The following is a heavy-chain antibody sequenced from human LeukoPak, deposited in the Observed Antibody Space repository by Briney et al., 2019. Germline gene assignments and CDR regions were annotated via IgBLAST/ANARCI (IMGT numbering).Heavy chain of an antibody. CDR3: ARDREQQLARGWFDP. CDR1: GGSISGGSYY. J-gene: IGHJ5*02. V-gene: IGHV4-61*02. Sequence: SETLSLTCTVSGGSISGGSYYWNWIRQPAGKGLEWIGRIYTSGSTNYNPSLKSRVTISVDTSKNQFSLKLSSVTAADTAVYYRARDREQQLARGWFDPWGQGTLVTVSS. CDR2: IYTSGST. D-gene: IGHD6-13*01.